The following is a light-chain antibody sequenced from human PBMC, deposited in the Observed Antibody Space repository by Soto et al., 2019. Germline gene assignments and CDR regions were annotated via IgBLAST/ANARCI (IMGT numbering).Light chain of an antibody. CDR2: EVS. J-gene: IGLJ1*01. CDR1: SSDVGGYNY. CDR3: SPYTSSSTYV. V-gene: IGLV2-14*01. Sequence: QSALTQPASVSGSPGQSITISCTGTSSDVGGYNYVSWYQQYPGKVPKLMIYEVSNRPSGVSNRFSGSKSGNTATLTISGLQAGDEADYYCSPYTSSSTYVFGTGTKATVL.